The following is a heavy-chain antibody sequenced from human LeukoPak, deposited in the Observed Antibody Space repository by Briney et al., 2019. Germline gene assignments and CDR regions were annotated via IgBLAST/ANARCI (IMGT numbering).Heavy chain of an antibody. CDR1: GFTFSSYE. J-gene: IGHJ3*02. V-gene: IGHV3-48*03. CDR2: ISRSGSAI. CDR3: ARHDLDMASSAFDI. D-gene: IGHD5-24*01. Sequence: GGSLRLFCAASGFTFSSYEMNGVRQAPGKGLEWVSYISRSGSAIYYSDSVKGRFTISRDNAKNSLYLQMNSLRAEDTALYYCARHDLDMASSAFDIWGQGTMVTVSS.